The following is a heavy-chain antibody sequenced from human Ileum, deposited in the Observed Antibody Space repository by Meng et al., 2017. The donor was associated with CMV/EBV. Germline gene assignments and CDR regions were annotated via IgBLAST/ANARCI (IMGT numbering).Heavy chain of an antibody. CDR3: ARTLTARWYYVDY. CDR2: IKQDGSEK. V-gene: IGHV3-7*01. CDR1: GFTFSSYW. D-gene: IGHD4-23*01. J-gene: IGHJ4*02. Sequence: GESLKISCAASGFTFSSYWMSWVRQAPGKGLEWVANIKQDGSEKYYVDSVKGRFTISRDNAKNSLYLQMNSLRAEDTAVYYCARTLTARWYYVDYWGQGTLVTVSS.